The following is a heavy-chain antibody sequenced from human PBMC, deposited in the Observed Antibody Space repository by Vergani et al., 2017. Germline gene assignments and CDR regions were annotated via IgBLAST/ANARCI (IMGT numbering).Heavy chain of an antibody. V-gene: IGHV4-39*01. J-gene: IGHJ4*02. D-gene: IGHD5-18*01. Sequence: QLQLQESGPGLVKPSETLSLTCTVSGGSISSSSYYWGWIRQPPGKGLEWIGSIYYSGSTYYNPSLKSRVTISVDTSKNQFSLKLSSVTAADTAVYYCTRHPVVTAMVTLFGYWGQGTLVTVSS. CDR1: GGSISSSSYY. CDR2: IYYSGST. CDR3: TRHPVVTAMVTLFGY.